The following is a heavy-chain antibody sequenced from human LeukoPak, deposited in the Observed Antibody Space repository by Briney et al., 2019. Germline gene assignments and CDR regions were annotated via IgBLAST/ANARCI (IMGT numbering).Heavy chain of an antibody. Sequence: GGSLRLSCAASGFTFSNYWMHCVRQAPGKGLVWVSRINSDGSSTNYADSVKGRFTVSRDNAKNTLYLQMNSLRAEDTAVYYCARIRTAVAGTGLYYFDYWGQGTLVTVSS. CDR2: INSDGSST. D-gene: IGHD6-19*01. CDR3: ARIRTAVAGTGLYYFDY. CDR1: GFTFSNYW. V-gene: IGHV3-74*01. J-gene: IGHJ4*02.